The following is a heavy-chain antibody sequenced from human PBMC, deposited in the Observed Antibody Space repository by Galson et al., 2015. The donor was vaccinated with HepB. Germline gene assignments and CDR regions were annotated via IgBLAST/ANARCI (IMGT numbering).Heavy chain of an antibody. CDR1: GFTFSSYG. D-gene: IGHD4-17*01. J-gene: IGHJ3*02. CDR3: ASGYGDYVDAFDI. Sequence: SLRLSCAASGFTFSSYGMHWVRQAPGKGLEWVAVIWYDGSNKYYADSVKGRFTISRDNSKNTLYLQMNSLRAEDTAVYYCASGYGDYVDAFDIWGQGTMVTVSS. V-gene: IGHV3-33*01. CDR2: IWYDGSNK.